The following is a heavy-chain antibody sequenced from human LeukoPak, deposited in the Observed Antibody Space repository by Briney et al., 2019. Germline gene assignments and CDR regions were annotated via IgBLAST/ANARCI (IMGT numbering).Heavy chain of an antibody. V-gene: IGHV4-61*01. D-gene: IGHD3-10*01. CDR2: IYYSGST. CDR1: GYSISSAYY. Sequence: PSETLSLTCTVSGYSISSAYYWGWIRQPPGKGLEWIGYIYYSGSTNYNPSLKSRVTISVDTSKNQFSLKLSSVTAADTAVYYCASEDYYGSGSLQRWGQGTLVTVSS. J-gene: IGHJ4*02. CDR3: ASEDYYGSGSLQR.